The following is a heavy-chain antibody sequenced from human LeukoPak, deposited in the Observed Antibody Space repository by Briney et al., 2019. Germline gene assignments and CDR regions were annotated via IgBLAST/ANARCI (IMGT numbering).Heavy chain of an antibody. CDR2: IYYSGST. CDR1: GGSVSSGSYY. D-gene: IGHD3-3*01. J-gene: IGHJ4*02. CDR3: ARSSGYLTDY. Sequence: SETLSLTCTVSGGSVSSGSYYWRWIRQPPGKGLEWIGYIYYSGSTNYNPSLKSRVTISVDTSKNQFSLKLSSVTAADTAVYYCARSSGYLTDYWGQGTLVTVSS. V-gene: IGHV4-61*01.